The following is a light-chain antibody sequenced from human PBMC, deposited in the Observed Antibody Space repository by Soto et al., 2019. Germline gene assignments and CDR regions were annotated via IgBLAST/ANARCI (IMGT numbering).Light chain of an antibody. CDR2: DAS. J-gene: IGKJ4*01. Sequence: EIVLTQSPATLSLSPGERATLSCRASQSVSSYLAWYQQKPGQAPRLLIYDASNRATGIPAMFSGSGSGTDFTLTSSSLEPEDFAVYYCQQRSNWPTFGGGTKVEIK. CDR1: QSVSSY. V-gene: IGKV3-11*01. CDR3: QQRSNWPT.